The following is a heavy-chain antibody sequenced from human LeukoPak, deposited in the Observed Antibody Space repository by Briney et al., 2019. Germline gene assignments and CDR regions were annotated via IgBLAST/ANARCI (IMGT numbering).Heavy chain of an antibody. D-gene: IGHD4-17*01. J-gene: IGHJ4*02. CDR3: ARDAYGDYAVDY. CDR2: ISSSSRSI. CDR1: GFTFSAYS. Sequence: GGSLRLSCAASGFTFSAYSMNWVRQAPGRGLEWVSAISSSSRSIYSADSVKGRFTISRDNAKRSLYLQMNSLRAEDTAVYYCARDAYGDYAVDYWGQGTLVTVSS. V-gene: IGHV3-21*01.